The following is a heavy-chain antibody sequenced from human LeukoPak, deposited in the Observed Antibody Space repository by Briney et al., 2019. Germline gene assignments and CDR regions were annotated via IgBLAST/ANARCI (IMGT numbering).Heavy chain of an antibody. CDR3: AKYAHGSGTSFDP. CDR1: GFSFSSYR. V-gene: IGHV3-48*01. CDR2: ISSSSSTI. D-gene: IGHD3-10*01. Sequence: GGSLRLSCAASGFSFSSYRVNWVRQAPGKGLEWVSYISSSSSTIYYADSVKGRFTISRDNAKNSVYLQMSSLRAEDTAVYHCAKYAHGSGTSFDPWGQGTLVTVSS. J-gene: IGHJ5*02.